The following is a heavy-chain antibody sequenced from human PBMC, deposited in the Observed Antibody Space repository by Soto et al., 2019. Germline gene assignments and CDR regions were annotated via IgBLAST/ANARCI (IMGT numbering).Heavy chain of an antibody. CDR1: GFGFSDYW. CDR2: LNGDGNNV. Sequence: EVQLVESGGGLVQPGGSLSLSCAASGFGFSDYWMHWVRQAPGKGLMWVSRLNGDGNNVNYADSVKGRFTISRDNAKNTLYLQMNSLRVDDTAVYYCVRESFDASDDLDFWGQGTRVTVSS. J-gene: IGHJ4*02. D-gene: IGHD2-8*01. CDR3: VRESFDASDDLDF. V-gene: IGHV3-74*01.